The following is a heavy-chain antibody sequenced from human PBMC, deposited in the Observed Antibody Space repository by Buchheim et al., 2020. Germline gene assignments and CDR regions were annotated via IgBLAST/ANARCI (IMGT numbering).Heavy chain of an antibody. V-gene: IGHV3-74*01. J-gene: IGHJ5*02. CDR1: GFTFSSYW. CDR3: ARGREVVTAIQTFDP. CDR2: INSNGSRT. Sequence: EVQLVESGGGLVQPGGSLRLSCAASGFTFSSYWMHWVRQAPGKGLVWVSRINSNGSRTSYADSVQGRFTISRDTAKNTLYLQMNSRRADDTAVYYCARGREVVTAIQTFDPWGQGTL. D-gene: IGHD2-21*02.